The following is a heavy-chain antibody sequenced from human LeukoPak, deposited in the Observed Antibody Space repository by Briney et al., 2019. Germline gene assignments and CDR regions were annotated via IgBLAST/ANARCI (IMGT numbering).Heavy chain of an antibody. CDR1: GFTFSSYA. CDR3: ARDLSMSYSVDY. J-gene: IGHJ4*02. V-gene: IGHV3-30*04. Sequence: GRSLRLSCAASGFTFSSYAMHWVRQAPGKGLEWLAFISWDGNVKTCADSVEGRFTISRDSPKNTLSLQMNSLRAEDTAVYYCARDLSMSYSVDYWGQGTLVTVSS. CDR2: ISWDGNVK. D-gene: IGHD2-21*01.